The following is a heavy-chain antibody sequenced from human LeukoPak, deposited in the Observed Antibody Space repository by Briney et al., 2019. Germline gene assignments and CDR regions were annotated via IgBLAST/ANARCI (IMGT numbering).Heavy chain of an antibody. J-gene: IGHJ4*02. Sequence: GGSLRLSCAGSGFTFSSYAMSWVRQAPGQGLEWVSVISDSGDYTSYADSVRGRFTISRDNSRNTLYLQMISPRPEDTAVYYCAKDTSIGKYCTNGVCSPFDYWGQGTLVTVSS. V-gene: IGHV3-23*01. CDR3: AKDTSIGKYCTNGVCSPFDY. CDR2: ISDSGDYT. CDR1: GFTFSSYA. D-gene: IGHD2-8*01.